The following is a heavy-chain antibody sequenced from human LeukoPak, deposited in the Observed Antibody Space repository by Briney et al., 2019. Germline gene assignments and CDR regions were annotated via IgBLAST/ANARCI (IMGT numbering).Heavy chain of an antibody. Sequence: PGGSLRLSCVASGFTFSSYSMNWVRQAPGKGLEWVSSISSTSDYISYADSVKGRFTISRDNAKNSLSLQMNSLTAEDTSVYFCARGPSSGWGTFDFWGQGTLVTVSS. CDR2: ISSTSDYI. J-gene: IGHJ4*02. CDR3: ARGPSSGWGTFDF. CDR1: GFTFSSYS. D-gene: IGHD6-19*01. V-gene: IGHV3-21*06.